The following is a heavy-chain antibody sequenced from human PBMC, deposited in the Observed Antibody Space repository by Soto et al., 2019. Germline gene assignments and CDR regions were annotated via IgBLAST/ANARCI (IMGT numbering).Heavy chain of an antibody. V-gene: IGHV3-15*01. CDR2: AKRKAAGGAI. D-gene: IGHD6-19*01. Sequence: GGSLSLSCAASGLTLSSYAISWVRLAPGKGLEWVAQAKRKAAGGAIDYAAPVKGRFIISRDDSKNMAYLQMNRLKIEDTALYYCTTGYGSDWYGWGQGTLVTVSS. CDR3: TTGYGSDWYG. J-gene: IGHJ4*02. CDR1: GLTLSSYA.